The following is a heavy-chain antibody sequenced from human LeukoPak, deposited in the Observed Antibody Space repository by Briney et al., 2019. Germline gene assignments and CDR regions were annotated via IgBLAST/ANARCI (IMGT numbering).Heavy chain of an antibody. CDR1: GFTFSPFA. J-gene: IGHJ5*02. CDR2: IWCSSSII. D-gene: IGHD5-12*01. V-gene: IGHV3-48*04. Sequence: PGGSLRLSCVASGFTFSPFAMNWVRQAPGKGLEWVAAIWCSSSIIHYADSVKGRFTISRDNAKNTVYLQMNSLRADETAVYYCASGARGSGDEFDRWGQGTLVTISS. CDR3: ASGARGSGDEFDR.